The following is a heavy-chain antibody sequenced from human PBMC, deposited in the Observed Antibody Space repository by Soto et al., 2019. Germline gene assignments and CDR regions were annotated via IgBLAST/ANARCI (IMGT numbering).Heavy chain of an antibody. J-gene: IGHJ1*01. V-gene: IGHV3-33*01. CDR2: IWNDGSNK. Sequence: GGSLRLSCAAPGFTFNSYGMHWVRQAPGKGRAWVAVIWNDGSNKYYAESVKGRFTISRDNSKNTLYLQMNSLRAEDTAVYYCARPHSSSSEYFQHWGQGTLVTVSS. CDR1: GFTFNSYG. D-gene: IGHD6-6*01. CDR3: ARPHSSSSEYFQH.